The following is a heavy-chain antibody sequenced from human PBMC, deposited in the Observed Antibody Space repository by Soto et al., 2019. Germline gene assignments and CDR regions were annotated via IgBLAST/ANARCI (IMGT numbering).Heavy chain of an antibody. Sequence: QVQLVESGGGVVQPGRSLRLSCAASGFTFSSYAMHWVRQAPGKGLEWVAVISYDGSNKYYADSVKGRFTISRDNSKNTLYLQMNSLRAEDTAVYYCESGGTIAARQAYFDYWGQGTLVPVSS. CDR2: ISYDGSNK. V-gene: IGHV3-30-3*01. CDR1: GFTFSSYA. CDR3: ESGGTIAARQAYFDY. D-gene: IGHD6-6*01. J-gene: IGHJ4*02.